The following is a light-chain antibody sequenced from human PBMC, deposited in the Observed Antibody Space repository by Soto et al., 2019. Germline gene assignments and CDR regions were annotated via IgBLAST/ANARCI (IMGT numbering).Light chain of an antibody. V-gene: IGKV3-15*01. Sequence: EIVLTQSPGTLSLSPGERATLSCRASQSVSSIYLGWYQQRPGQAPRLLIYGASTRATGVPARFSGSGSGTDFTLTISSLQSEDFAVYYCQQYNIWPPWTFGQGTKVDI. J-gene: IGKJ1*01. CDR3: QQYNIWPPWT. CDR1: QSVSSIY. CDR2: GAS.